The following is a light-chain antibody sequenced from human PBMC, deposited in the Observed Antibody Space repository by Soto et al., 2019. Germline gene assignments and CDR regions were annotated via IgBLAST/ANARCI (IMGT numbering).Light chain of an antibody. Sequence: SYELTQLPSVSVAPGQTARITCGGSKLGSESVHWYRQKPGQAPVLVVYDDSDRPSGIPERFSGSNSGHTATLTINRVEAGDEADYYCQVWDSSDNHVVFGGGTQLTVL. CDR3: QVWDSSDNHVV. V-gene: IGLV3-21*02. J-gene: IGLJ3*02. CDR2: DDS. CDR1: KLGSES.